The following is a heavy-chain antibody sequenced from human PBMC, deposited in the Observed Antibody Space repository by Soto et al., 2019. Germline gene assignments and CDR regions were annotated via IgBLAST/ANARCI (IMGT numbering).Heavy chain of an antibody. CDR3: ARSWSGSTSGRVDV. D-gene: IGHD3-3*01. CDR2: ISWNGYSI. J-gene: IGHJ6*02. Sequence: ESGGALVQPGRSLRLSCVASGFTFDDHVMHWVRQVPGKGLEWVGHISWNGYSIGYGGSVRGRFIISRDNAKNTLYLQMNSLRPEDTALYYCARSWSGSTSGRVDVWGQGTTVTVSS. V-gene: IGHV3-9*01. CDR1: GFTFDDHV.